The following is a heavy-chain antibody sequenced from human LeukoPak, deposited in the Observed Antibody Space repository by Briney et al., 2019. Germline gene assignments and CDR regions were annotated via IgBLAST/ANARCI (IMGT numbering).Heavy chain of an antibody. Sequence: GALKDSLKGSGYSFTNYLIGWGRQRPGEGLGWVGLLYPGGSDTSLSPSFEGQVTISADKSISTAYLQWSSLKASDTAMYYCARSHCSVGFCHKAHFYYGLDVWGQGTTVTVSS. D-gene: IGHD2-15*01. CDR2: LYPGGSDT. CDR1: GYSFTNYL. CDR3: ARSHCSVGFCHKAHFYYGLDV. J-gene: IGHJ6*02. V-gene: IGHV5-51*01.